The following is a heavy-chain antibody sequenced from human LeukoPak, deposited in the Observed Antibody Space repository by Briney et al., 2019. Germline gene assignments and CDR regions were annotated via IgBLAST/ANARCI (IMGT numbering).Heavy chain of an antibody. CDR2: IYWDDDK. D-gene: IGHD3-9*01. V-gene: IGHV2-5*02. Sequence: ESGPTLVKPTQTLTLTCTFSGFSLSTSGVGVGWIRQPPGKALEWLALIYWDDDKRYSPSLKSRLTIPKDTSKNQVVLTMTNMDPVDTATYYCAHIQNILTGYYRSQYNWFDPWGQGTLVTVSS. J-gene: IGHJ5*02. CDR3: AHIQNILTGYYRSQYNWFDP. CDR1: GFSLSTSGVG.